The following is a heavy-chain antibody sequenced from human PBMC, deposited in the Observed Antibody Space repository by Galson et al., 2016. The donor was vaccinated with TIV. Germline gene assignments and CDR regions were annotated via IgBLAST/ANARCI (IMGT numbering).Heavy chain of an antibody. CDR2: IFPGDSET. D-gene: IGHD3-22*01. CDR3: ASLGDSSGSHLTDAFDI. CDR1: GYRFTPNW. Sequence: QSGAEVTKPGESLKISCKTSGYRFTPNWIAWVRQVPGQGLEWIGIIFPGDSETRYSPSFQGQVTISVDKSFSTAYLQWSYLKTSDSAMYYCASLGDSSGSHLTDAFDIWGQGTLITVSS. V-gene: IGHV5-51*03. J-gene: IGHJ3*02.